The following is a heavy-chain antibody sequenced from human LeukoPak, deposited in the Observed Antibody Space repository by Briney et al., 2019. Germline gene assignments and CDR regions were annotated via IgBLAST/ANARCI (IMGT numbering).Heavy chain of an antibody. Sequence: GGSLRLSCAASGFTFSSYAMSWVRQAPGKGLERVSAISGSGGSTYYADSVKGRFTISRDNSKNTLYLQMNSLRAEDTAVYYCAKWNKRWLQLSFLDYWGQGTLVTVSS. CDR3: AKWNKRWLQLSFLDY. CDR1: GFTFSSYA. J-gene: IGHJ4*02. D-gene: IGHD5-24*01. CDR2: ISGSGGST. V-gene: IGHV3-23*01.